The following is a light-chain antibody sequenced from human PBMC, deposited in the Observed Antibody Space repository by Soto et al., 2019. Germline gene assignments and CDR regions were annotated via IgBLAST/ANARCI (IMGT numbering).Light chain of an antibody. CDR1: SSDVGTYNY. Sequence: QSALTQPASVSGSPGQSITISCSGTSSDVGTYNYVSWYQHHPGKGPKLIIFEVSNRPSGVSNRFSGSKSGNTASLTISGLQAEDEADYYCSSFSTNSPWVFGGGTQLTLL. CDR2: EVS. V-gene: IGLV2-14*01. J-gene: IGLJ3*02. CDR3: SSFSTNSPWV.